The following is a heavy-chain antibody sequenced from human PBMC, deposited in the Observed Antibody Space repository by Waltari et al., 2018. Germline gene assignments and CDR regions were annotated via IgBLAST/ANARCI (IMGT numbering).Heavy chain of an antibody. CDR1: GGTFSSYA. CDR3: AIRLHPWYSSGPGYGMDV. V-gene: IGHV1-69*01. Sequence: QVQLVQSGAEVKKPGSSVKVSCKASGGTFSSYAISWVRQAPGQGLEWMGGTFPFFGQANSAQKFQGGVTITADESTSTADMELGSLRSEDTAVYYCAIRLHPWYSSGPGYGMDVWGQGTTVTVSS. D-gene: IGHD6-19*01. J-gene: IGHJ6*02. CDR2: TFPFFGQA.